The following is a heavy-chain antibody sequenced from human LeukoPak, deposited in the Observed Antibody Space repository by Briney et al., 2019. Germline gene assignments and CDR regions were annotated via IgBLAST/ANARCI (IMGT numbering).Heavy chain of an antibody. D-gene: IGHD3-3*01. CDR2: IYYSGNT. Sequence: MPSETLSLTCVVSGGSISSHYWNWIRQPPGKGLEWIGYIYYSGNTNYNPSLKSRVTISVDRSKNPFSLKLSSVTAADTAVYYCARGGGDFWSGYYMDYYMDVWGKGTTVIVSS. V-gene: IGHV4-59*11. J-gene: IGHJ6*03. CDR1: GGSISSHY. CDR3: ARGGGDFWSGYYMDYYMDV.